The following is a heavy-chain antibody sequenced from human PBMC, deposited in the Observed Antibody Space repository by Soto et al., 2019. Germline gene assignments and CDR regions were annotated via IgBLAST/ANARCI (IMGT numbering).Heavy chain of an antibody. CDR2: IYSGGST. Sequence: GGSLRLSCAASGFTVSSSYMSWVRQAPGKGLEWVSVIYSGGSTYYADSVKGRFTISRDSSKSTLYLQMNSLRAEDTAVYYCVKESGSYHFDYWGQGTLVTVSS. D-gene: IGHD1-26*01. V-gene: IGHV3-53*01. CDR3: VKESGSYHFDY. J-gene: IGHJ4*02. CDR1: GFTVSSSY.